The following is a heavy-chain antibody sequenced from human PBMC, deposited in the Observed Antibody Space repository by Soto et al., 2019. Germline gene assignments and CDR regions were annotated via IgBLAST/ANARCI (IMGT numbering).Heavy chain of an antibody. D-gene: IGHD3-10*01. J-gene: IGHJ4*02. V-gene: IGHV3-74*01. Sequence: QPGGSLRLSCGASGFTFSNYWMHWVRQAPGEGLVWVSRISGDGRFTRFADSVKGRFTISRDNAKNTLHLQMDSLRVEDTAVYYCARVGGGWGSFDYWGQGALVTVPS. CDR2: ISGDGRFT. CDR3: ARVGGGWGSFDY. CDR1: GFTFSNYW.